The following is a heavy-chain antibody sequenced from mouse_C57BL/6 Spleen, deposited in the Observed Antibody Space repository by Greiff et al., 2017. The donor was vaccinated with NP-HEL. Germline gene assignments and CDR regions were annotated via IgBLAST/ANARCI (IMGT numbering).Heavy chain of an antibody. J-gene: IGHJ1*03. Sequence: EVHLVESGPGLVKPSQSLSLTCSVTGYSITSGYYWNWIRQFPGNKLEWMGYISYDGSNNYNPSLKNRISITRDTSKNQFFLKLNSVTTEDTATYYCAREITTVVADWYFDVWGTGTTVTVSS. CDR1: GYSITSGYY. CDR2: ISYDGSN. V-gene: IGHV3-6*01. D-gene: IGHD1-1*01. CDR3: AREITTVVADWYFDV.